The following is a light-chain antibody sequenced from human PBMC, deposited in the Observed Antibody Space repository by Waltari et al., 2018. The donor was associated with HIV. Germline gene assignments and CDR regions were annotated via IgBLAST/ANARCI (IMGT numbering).Light chain of an antibody. Sequence: DIQLTHSPSFLSASVGDRVTITFRASQGISSYLPWYQQKPGKEPKIMIYAASTLQSGVPSRFSGSGSGTEFTLTISRLQPEDFATYYCQQLNSYPPLTFGGGTKVEIK. J-gene: IGKJ4*01. CDR2: AAS. CDR1: QGISSY. V-gene: IGKV1-9*01. CDR3: QQLNSYPPLT.